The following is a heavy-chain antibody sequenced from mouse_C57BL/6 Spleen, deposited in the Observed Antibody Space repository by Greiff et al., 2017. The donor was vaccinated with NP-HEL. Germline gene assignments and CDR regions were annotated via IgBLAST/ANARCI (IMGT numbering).Heavy chain of an antibody. J-gene: IGHJ4*01. D-gene: IGHD3-2*02. CDR1: GYTFTSYW. CDR2: IDPSDSYT. CDR3: ARSETAQAMDY. V-gene: IGHV1-59*01. Sequence: QVQLQQSGAELVRPGTSVKLSCKASGYTFTSYWMHWVKQRPGHGLEWIGVIDPSDSYTNYNQKFKGKATLTVDTSSSTAYMQLSSLTSEDSAVYYCARSETAQAMDYWGQGTSVTVSS.